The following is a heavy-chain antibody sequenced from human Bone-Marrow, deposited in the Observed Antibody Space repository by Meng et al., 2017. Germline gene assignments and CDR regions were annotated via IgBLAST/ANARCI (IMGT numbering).Heavy chain of an antibody. CDR3: AHAYYDSSGYYYAGYYFDY. Sequence: SGPTLVKPTQTLTLTCTFSGFSLSTSGVGVGWIRQPPGKALEWLALIYWDDDKRYSPSLKSRLTITKDTSKNQVVLTMTNMDPVDTATYYCAHAYYDSSGYYYAGYYFDYWGQGTLVTVDS. J-gene: IGHJ4*02. V-gene: IGHV2-5*02. CDR1: GFSLSTSGVG. CDR2: IYWDDDK. D-gene: IGHD3-22*01.